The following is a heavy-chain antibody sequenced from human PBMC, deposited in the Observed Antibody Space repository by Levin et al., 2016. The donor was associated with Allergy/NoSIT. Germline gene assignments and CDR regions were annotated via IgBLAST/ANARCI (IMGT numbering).Heavy chain of an antibody. CDR2: IYYSGNT. D-gene: IGHD2-21*01. CDR3: ARQGVIIEPGEPRLEFDY. V-gene: IGHV4-59*08. J-gene: IGHJ4*02. CDR1: GGSMRSYY. Sequence: SETLSLTCTVSGGSMRSYYWSWIRQSPGKGLEWIGYIYYSGNTNYNPSLKSRITISVDTSKNQFSLRLSSVTATDTAVYYCARQGVIIEPGEPRLEFDYWGQGTLVTVSS.